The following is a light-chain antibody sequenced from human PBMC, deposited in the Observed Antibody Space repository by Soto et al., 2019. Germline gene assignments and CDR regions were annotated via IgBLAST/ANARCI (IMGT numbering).Light chain of an antibody. CDR3: QQYGSSPRT. J-gene: IGKJ1*01. Sequence: EIVLTQSPGTLSMSPGERATLSCRASLSISSNYLAWYQQKPGQATRLLIYGASSRATGVPDRFSGSGSGTDFTLTISRLEAEDFAVYYCQQYGSSPRTFGQETKVEFK. CDR2: GAS. V-gene: IGKV3-20*01. CDR1: LSISSNY.